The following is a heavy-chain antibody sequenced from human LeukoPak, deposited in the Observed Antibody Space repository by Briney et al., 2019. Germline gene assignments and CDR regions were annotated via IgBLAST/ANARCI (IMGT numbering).Heavy chain of an antibody. CDR1: GGSFSGYY. D-gene: IGHD1-26*01. Sequence: SETLSLTCAVYGGSFSGYYWSWIRQPPGKGLEWTGEINHSGSTNYNPSLKSRVTISVDTSKNQFSLKLSSVTAADTAVYYCARGSGSYYSRYFDYWGQGTLVTVSS. V-gene: IGHV4-34*01. CDR3: ARGSGSYYSRYFDY. J-gene: IGHJ4*02. CDR2: INHSGST.